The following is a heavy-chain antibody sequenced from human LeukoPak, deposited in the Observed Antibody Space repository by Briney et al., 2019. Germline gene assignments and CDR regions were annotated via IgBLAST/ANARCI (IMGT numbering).Heavy chain of an antibody. CDR1: GFTFSSFS. V-gene: IGHV3-48*04. CDR3: ARMNYVSSGWGAPFDY. Sequence: PGGSLRLSCAASGFTFSSFSMNWVRRAPGKGLEWVSYIRSGGTNTDYTGSVKGRFTISRDNAKNSLYLQMNSLRAEDTAVYYCARMNYVSSGWGAPFDYWGQGTLVTVSS. J-gene: IGHJ4*02. CDR2: IRSGGTNT. D-gene: IGHD1-7*01.